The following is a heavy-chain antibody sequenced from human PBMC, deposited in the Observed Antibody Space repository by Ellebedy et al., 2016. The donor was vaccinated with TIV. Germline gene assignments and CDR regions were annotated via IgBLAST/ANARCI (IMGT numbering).Heavy chain of an antibody. CDR2: LSGSGGST. V-gene: IGHV3-23*01. CDR1: GFTFSSYA. CDR3: AKDFIYGDYADF. J-gene: IGHJ4*02. D-gene: IGHD4-17*01. Sequence: GESLKISCAVSGFTFSSYAMSWVRQAPGKGLEWVSSLSGSGGSTYYAGSVKGRFTVSRDTSKNTLYLRVNSLRAEDTAVYYCAKDFIYGDYADFWGQGTLVTVSS.